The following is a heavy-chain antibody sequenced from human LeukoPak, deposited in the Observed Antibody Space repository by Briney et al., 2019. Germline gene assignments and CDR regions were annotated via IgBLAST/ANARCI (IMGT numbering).Heavy chain of an antibody. J-gene: IGHJ4*02. Sequence: GGSLRLSCAASGFTFSSYAMSWVRQAPGKGLEWVSAISDSGDSTYYADSVKGRFTISRDNAKNTLYLQMNSLRADDTAVYYCARGGLEPVDYWGQGTLVTVSS. CDR2: ISDSGDST. D-gene: IGHD1-1*01. CDR3: ARGGLEPVDY. V-gene: IGHV3-23*01. CDR1: GFTFSSYA.